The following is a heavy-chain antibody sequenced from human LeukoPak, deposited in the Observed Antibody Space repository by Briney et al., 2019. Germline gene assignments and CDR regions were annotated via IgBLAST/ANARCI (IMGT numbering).Heavy chain of an antibody. V-gene: IGHV4-34*01. CDR3: AGHLRYFDY. D-gene: IGHD3-3*02. CDR2: INHSGST. Sequence: ASETLSLTCAVYGGSFSGYYWSWIRQPPGKGLEWFGEINHSGSTNYNPSLKSRVTISVDTSKNQFSLNLYSVTAADTAVYYCAGHLRYFDYWGQGTLVTVSS. J-gene: IGHJ4*02. CDR1: GGSFSGYY.